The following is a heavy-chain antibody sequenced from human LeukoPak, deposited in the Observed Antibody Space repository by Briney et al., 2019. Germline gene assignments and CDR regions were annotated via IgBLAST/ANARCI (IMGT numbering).Heavy chain of an antibody. J-gene: IGHJ6*03. CDR3: ARGMYSSSWPPYYYYYYMDV. D-gene: IGHD6-13*01. CDR1: GGSISSSNW. Sequence: PSGTLSLTCAVSGGSISSSNWWSWVRQPPGKGLEWIGEIYHSGSTYYNPSLKSRVTISVDTSKNQFSLKLSSVTAADTAVYYCARGMYSSSWPPYYYYYYMDVWGKGTTVTVSS. CDR2: IYHSGST. V-gene: IGHV4-4*02.